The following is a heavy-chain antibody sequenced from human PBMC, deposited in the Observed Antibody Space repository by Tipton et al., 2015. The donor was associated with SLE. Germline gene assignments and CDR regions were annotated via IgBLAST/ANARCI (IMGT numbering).Heavy chain of an antibody. V-gene: IGHV3-13*01. CDR1: GFTFSRYD. D-gene: IGHD3/OR15-3a*01. CDR3: AKEMIVGSRDYLDH. J-gene: IGHJ4*02. CDR2: VGTTADR. Sequence: SLRLSCAASGFTFSRYDMHWVRQVTGRGLEWISAVGTTADRYYSDSVKGRFTVSRDDVMSSFYLQMYNLRGGDTGVYYCAKEMIVGSRDYLDHWGQGTLVSVSS.